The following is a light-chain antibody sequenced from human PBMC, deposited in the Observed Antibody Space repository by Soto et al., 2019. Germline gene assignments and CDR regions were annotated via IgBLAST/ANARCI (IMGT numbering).Light chain of an antibody. CDR3: QQSYSTLRGT. J-gene: IGKJ1*01. CDR1: QSISSY. V-gene: IGKV1-39*01. Sequence: DIQMTQSPSSLSASVGDRVTITCRARQSISSYLNWYQQKPGKAPKLLIYAASSLQSGVPSRFSGSGSGTDFTLTISSLQPEDFATYYCQQSYSTLRGTFGQGTKVDIK. CDR2: AAS.